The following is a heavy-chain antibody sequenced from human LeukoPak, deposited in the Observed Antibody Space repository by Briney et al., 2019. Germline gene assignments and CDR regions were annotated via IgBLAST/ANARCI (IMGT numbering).Heavy chain of an antibody. CDR1: GFTFTSHS. CDR3: ARAMGTSYGFWSGSYAVSYYYYMEV. J-gene: IGHJ6*03. CDR2: IKQDGSEK. Sequence: PGGSLRLSCAPSGFTFTSHSMSWVRQAPVKGLEWVPNIKQDGSEKHYVDSVKGRFSISRDNTKNSLYLQMNSLRAEDTAVYYCARAMGTSYGFWSGSYAVSYYYYMEVWGKGTTVTVSS. D-gene: IGHD3-3*01. V-gene: IGHV3-7*01.